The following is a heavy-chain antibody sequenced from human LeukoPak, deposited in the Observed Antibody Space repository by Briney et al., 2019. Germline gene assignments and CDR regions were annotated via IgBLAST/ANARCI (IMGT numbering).Heavy chain of an antibody. J-gene: IGHJ4*02. D-gene: IGHD2-8*01. Sequence: ASVKVSCKVSGYTLTELSMHWVRQAPGKGLEWMGGFDPEDGETIYAQKFQGRVTMTEDTSTDTAYMELSSLRSEDTAVYYCATSVVLTPPFDCWGQGTLVTVSS. V-gene: IGHV1-24*01. CDR3: ATSVVLTPPFDC. CDR1: GYTLTELS. CDR2: FDPEDGET.